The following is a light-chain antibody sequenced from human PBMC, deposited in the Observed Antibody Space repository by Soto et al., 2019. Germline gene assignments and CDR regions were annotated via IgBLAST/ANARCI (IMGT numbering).Light chain of an antibody. CDR2: DVT. Sequence: QSVLTQPASVSGSPGQSITIFRTGTSSDVGGYNYVSWYQQRPGKPPKLMIYDVTNRPSGVSNRFSGSKSGSTASLTISGLQAEDEGDYYCSSYTNRNTVVFGGGTKVTVL. CDR3: SSYTNRNTVV. CDR1: SSDVGGYNY. J-gene: IGLJ3*02. V-gene: IGLV2-14*03.